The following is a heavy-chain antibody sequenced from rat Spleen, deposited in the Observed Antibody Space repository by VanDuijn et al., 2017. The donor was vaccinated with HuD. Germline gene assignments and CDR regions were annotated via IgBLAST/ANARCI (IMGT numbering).Heavy chain of an antibody. CDR3: ARHGSRKLGGYFDY. CDR2: IWGDGST. V-gene: IGHV2-13*01. Sequence: QVQLKESGPGLVQPSQTLSLTCTVSGFSLISYAVNWVRQPPGKGLEWIGGIWGDGSTNYNSALKSRLSISRDTSKSQVFLKMDSLRSEDTATYYCARHGSRKLGGYFDYWGQGVMVTVSS. CDR1: GFSLISYA. D-gene: IGHD5-1*01. J-gene: IGHJ2*01.